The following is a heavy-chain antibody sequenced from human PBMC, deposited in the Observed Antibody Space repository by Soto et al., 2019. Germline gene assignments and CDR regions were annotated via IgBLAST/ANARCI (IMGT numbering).Heavy chain of an antibody. J-gene: IGHJ4*02. CDR2: IYYSGST. CDR3: AREGNAYCSGGSCSLDY. CDR1: GGSISSYY. D-gene: IGHD2-15*01. Sequence: PSETLSLTCTVSGGSISSYYWSWIRQPPGKGLEWIGYIYYSGSTNYNPSLKSRVTISVDTSKNQFSLKLSSVTAADTAVYYCAREGNAYCSGGSCSLDYWGQGTLVTVSS. V-gene: IGHV4-59*01.